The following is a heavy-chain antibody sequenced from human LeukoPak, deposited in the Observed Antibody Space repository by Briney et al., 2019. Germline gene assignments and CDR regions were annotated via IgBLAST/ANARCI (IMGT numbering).Heavy chain of an antibody. D-gene: IGHD6-19*01. Sequence: ASVKVSCKASGYTFTSYYMHWVRQAPGQGPEWMGIINPSGGSTSYAQKFQGRVTMTRDMSTSTAYMELSSLRSEDTAVYYCARWKGIAVAGTGGELDYWGQGTLVTVSS. CDR3: ARWKGIAVAGTGGELDY. J-gene: IGHJ4*02. CDR1: GYTFTSYY. V-gene: IGHV1-46*01. CDR2: INPSGGST.